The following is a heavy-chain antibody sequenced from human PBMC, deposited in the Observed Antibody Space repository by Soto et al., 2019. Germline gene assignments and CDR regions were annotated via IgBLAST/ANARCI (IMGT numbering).Heavy chain of an antibody. Sequence: PGGSLRLSCATSGFTFSSRWMHWVRQAPGKGLVWVSYINSDGSTTTYADSVKGRFTISRDNAKSTVYLQMNSLRVDDTAVYYCARDTSYSTDYWGQGTLVTVSS. D-gene: IGHD2-2*01. CDR2: INSDGSTT. CDR1: GFTFSSRW. CDR3: ARDTSYSTDY. J-gene: IGHJ4*02. V-gene: IGHV3-74*01.